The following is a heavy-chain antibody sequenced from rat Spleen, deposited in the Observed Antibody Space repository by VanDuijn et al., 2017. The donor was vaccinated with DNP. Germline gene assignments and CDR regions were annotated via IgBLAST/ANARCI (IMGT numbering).Heavy chain of an antibody. D-gene: IGHD1-11*01. CDR2: IWGHGNT. J-gene: IGHJ2*01. V-gene: IGHV2S75*01. Sequence: QVQLKESGPVLVQASETLSLTCTVSGFSLTNYGVIWVRQSPGKGLEWMGIIWGHGNTDYNSVLKSRLSINRDTSKSQVFLKMNSLQTEDTATYYWARDEGDWGQGVMVTVSS. CDR1: GFSLTNYG. CDR3: ARDEGD.